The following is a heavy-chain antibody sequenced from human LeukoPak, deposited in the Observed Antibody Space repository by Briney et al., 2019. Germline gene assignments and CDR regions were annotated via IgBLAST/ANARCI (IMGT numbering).Heavy chain of an antibody. Sequence: ASVKVSCKASGYSFTTYYIHWVRQAPGQGLQWMGIINPSGGSTTYAQKFQGRVTMTRDTSTSTVYMELSSLRSDDTAVYYCARVAGDGYYYYYYYMDVWGQGTTVTVSS. V-gene: IGHV1-46*01. CDR2: INPSGGST. CDR1: GYSFTTYY. D-gene: IGHD7-27*01. CDR3: ARVAGDGYYYYYYYMDV. J-gene: IGHJ6*03.